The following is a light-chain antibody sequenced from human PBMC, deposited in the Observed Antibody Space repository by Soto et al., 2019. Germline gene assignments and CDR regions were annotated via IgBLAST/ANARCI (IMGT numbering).Light chain of an antibody. J-gene: IGLJ2*01. CDR2: GNN. CDR1: SSNIGAAYD. V-gene: IGLV1-40*01. CDR3: QSYDSSLSGSV. Sequence: QSLLTQPPSVSGAPGQRVTISCTGGSSNIGAAYDVHWYQHLPGTAPKLLIYGNNNRPSGVPDRFSGSKSGTSASLAITGLQAEDEADYYCQSYDSSLSGSVFGGGTKVTVL.